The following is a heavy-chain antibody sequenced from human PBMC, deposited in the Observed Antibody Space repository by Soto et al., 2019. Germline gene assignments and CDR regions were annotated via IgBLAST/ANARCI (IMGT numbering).Heavy chain of an antibody. D-gene: IGHD1-26*01. CDR2: INPSGGST. CDR1: GYTFTTYY. CDR3: ARNVNSGLDY. Sequence: VASVKVTCKASGYTFTTYYLHWVRQAPGQGLEWMGFINPSGGSTSYALKFQGRVTMTTDTSTSTLYMELSSLRSEDTAVYYCARNVNSGLDYWGQGSLVTVS. V-gene: IGHV1-46*01. J-gene: IGHJ4*02.